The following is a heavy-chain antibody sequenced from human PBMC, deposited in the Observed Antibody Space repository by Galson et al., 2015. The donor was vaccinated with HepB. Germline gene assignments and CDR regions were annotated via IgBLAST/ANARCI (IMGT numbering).Heavy chain of an antibody. CDR3: ARGGAAHFDY. CDR1: GFTFSSYA. CDR2: ISYDGSNK. J-gene: IGHJ4*02. Sequence: SLRLSCAASGFTFSSYAMHWVRQAPGKGLEWVAVISYDGSNKYYADSVKGRFTISRDNAKNSLYLQMNSLRAEDTAVYYCARGGAAHFDYWGQGTLVTVSS. D-gene: IGHD6-13*01. V-gene: IGHV3-30-3*01.